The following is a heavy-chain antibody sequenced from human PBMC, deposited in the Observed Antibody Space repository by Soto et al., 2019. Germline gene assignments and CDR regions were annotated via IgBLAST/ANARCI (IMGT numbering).Heavy chain of an antibody. CDR1: GDSISSGTYY. CDR3: ARREGIGYYSY. Sequence: SETLSLTCTVSGDSISSGTYYWDWVRQPPGEGLEWIGSIYYSWTTSYNPSLESRVTISVDTSKNEFSLKLYSVTAADTAVYYSARREGIGYYSYWGQGTLVTVSS. V-gene: IGHV4-39*07. CDR2: IYYSWTT. D-gene: IGHD3-3*01. J-gene: IGHJ4*02.